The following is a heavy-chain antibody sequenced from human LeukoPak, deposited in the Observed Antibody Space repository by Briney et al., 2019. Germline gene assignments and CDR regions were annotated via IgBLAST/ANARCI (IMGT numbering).Heavy chain of an antibody. CDR1: GYTFTDYY. D-gene: IGHD2-2*01. J-gene: IGHJ4*02. CDR2: INPNSGGT. V-gene: IGHV1-2*02. Sequence: ASVKVSCKAFGYTFTDYYMHWVRQAPGQGLEWMGWINPNSGGTNYAQNFQGRVTMTRDTSISTAYMELSRLRSDDTAVYYCARACSSTSCPNDYWGQGTLVTVSS. CDR3: ARACSSTSCPNDY.